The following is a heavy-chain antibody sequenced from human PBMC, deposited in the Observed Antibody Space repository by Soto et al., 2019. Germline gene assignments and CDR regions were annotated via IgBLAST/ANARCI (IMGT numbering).Heavy chain of an antibody. J-gene: IGHJ4*02. V-gene: IGHV3-33*01. CDR3: ATELRSGYCSCGSCYGQTPFDY. Sequence: QVQLVESGGGVVQPGRSLRLSCAASGFTFSGYGMHWVRQAPGKGLEWVAVIWYDGSNKYYADSVKGRFTISRYNSKNTLYLQMNSLRAEDTAVYYCATELRSGYCSCGSCYGQTPFDYWGQGTLVTVSS. D-gene: IGHD2-15*01. CDR1: GFTFSGYG. CDR2: IWYDGSNK.